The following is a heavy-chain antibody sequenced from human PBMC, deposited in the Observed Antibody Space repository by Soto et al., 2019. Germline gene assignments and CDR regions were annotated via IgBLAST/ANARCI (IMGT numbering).Heavy chain of an antibody. Sequence: GGSLRLSCAASGFTFSSYAMSWVRQAPGKGLEWVSDISGRGGSTYYADSVKGRFTISRENSKNKLYLQMNSIRAADTAVYYCAKDFGGVRESYDYWGQGTLVTVSS. CDR2: ISGRGGST. J-gene: IGHJ4*02. CDR1: GFTFSSYA. V-gene: IGHV3-23*01. D-gene: IGHD3-16*01. CDR3: AKDFGGVRESYDY.